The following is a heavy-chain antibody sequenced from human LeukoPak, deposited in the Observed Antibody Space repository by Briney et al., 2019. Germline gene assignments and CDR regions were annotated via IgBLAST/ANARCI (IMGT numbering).Heavy chain of an antibody. CDR1: GDSVSGYY. CDR2: LYTSGET. D-gene: IGHD6-19*01. CDR3: ARGGIAVPGYYYFYYMDV. Sequence: SETLSLTCSVSGDSVSGYYWSWLRQAAGEGLEWIGRLYTSGETNYNPSLKSRIAMSFDTSRNQFSLRLTSVTAADTAVYFCARGGIAVPGYYYFYYMDVWGKGTTVTVSS. V-gene: IGHV4-4*07. J-gene: IGHJ6*03.